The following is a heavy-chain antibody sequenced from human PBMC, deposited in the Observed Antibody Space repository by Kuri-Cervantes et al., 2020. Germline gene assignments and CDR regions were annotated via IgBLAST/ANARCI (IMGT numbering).Heavy chain of an antibody. V-gene: IGHV3-23*01. CDR3: ANGGVRGLIGRKGHSWFDP. Sequence: LSLTCAASGFTFSSYAMSWVRQGPGKGLEWVSSISDSGKTYYADSMKGRFTISRDNSKNTLYLQMNGLRVEDTAVYYCANGGVRGLIGRKGHSWFDPWGQGTLVTDSS. CDR1: GFTFSSYA. D-gene: IGHD3-10*01. J-gene: IGHJ5*02. CDR2: ISDSGKT.